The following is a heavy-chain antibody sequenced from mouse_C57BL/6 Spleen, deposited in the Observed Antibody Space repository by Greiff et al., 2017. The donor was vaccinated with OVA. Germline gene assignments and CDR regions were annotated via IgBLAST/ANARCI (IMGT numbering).Heavy chain of an antibody. CDR2: ISDGGSYT. J-gene: IGHJ2*01. CDR1: GFTFSSYA. V-gene: IGHV5-4*01. Sequence: EVMLVESGGGLVKPGGSLKLSCAASGFTFSSYAMSWVRQTPEKRLEWVATISDGGSYTYYPDNVKGRFTISRDNAKNNLYLQMSHLKSEDTAMYYCAREELGPYYFDYWGQGTTLTVSS. D-gene: IGHD4-1*01. CDR3: AREELGPYYFDY.